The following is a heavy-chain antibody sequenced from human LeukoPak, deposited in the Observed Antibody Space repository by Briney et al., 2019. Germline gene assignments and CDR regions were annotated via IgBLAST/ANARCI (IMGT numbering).Heavy chain of an antibody. CDR3: AKRSTSGSQRWFDP. Sequence: GGSLRLSCAASGFTFSDSYMSWIRQAAGKGLEWVSYISSTSGHTNYADSVKGRFTISRDNAKKSLYLQMNSLRAEDTAVYYCAKRSTSGSQRWFDPWGQGTLVTVSS. J-gene: IGHJ5*02. D-gene: IGHD1-26*01. CDR1: GFTFSDSY. V-gene: IGHV3-11*03. CDR2: ISSTSGHT.